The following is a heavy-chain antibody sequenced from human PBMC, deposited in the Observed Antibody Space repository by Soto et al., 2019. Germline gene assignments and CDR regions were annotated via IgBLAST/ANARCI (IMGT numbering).Heavy chain of an antibody. V-gene: IGHV4-34*01. CDR2: IYYSGSSSYGST. J-gene: IGHJ4*02. CDR1: GGSFSGYY. CDR3: ARDTQYADDY. D-gene: IGHD2-2*01. Sequence: SETLSLTCAVYGGSFSGYYWSWIRQPPGKGLEWIGYIYYSGSSSYGSTYYNPSLKSRLYISVDPSKKQFFLRLSSVTAADTAVYYCARDTQYADDYWGKGTLVTV.